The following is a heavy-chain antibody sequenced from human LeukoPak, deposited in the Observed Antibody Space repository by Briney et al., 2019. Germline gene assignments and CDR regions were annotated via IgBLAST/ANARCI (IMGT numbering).Heavy chain of an antibody. CDR1: GGSFSLYY. D-gene: IGHD5/OR15-5a*01. CDR3: ATLVSTRYYFDY. CDR2: INHSGNT. V-gene: IGHV4-34*01. Sequence: SETLSLTCAVYGGSFSLYYWTWIRQSPGKGLEWIGEINHSGNTNYNPSLKSRVTISIDTSKNQFSLRLTSVTAADTAVYFCATLVSTRYYFDYWGQGTLVTVSS. J-gene: IGHJ4*02.